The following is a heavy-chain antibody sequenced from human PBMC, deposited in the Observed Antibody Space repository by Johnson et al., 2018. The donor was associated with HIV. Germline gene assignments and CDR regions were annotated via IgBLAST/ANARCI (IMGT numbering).Heavy chain of an antibody. Sequence: VQLVESGGGLVQPGGSLRLSCAASGFTFSSYSMSWVRQAPGKGLEWVATIKQDGRATYYVDSVNGRFTISRHNSKNTLYLKMNSLRAEDTALYYCARAGREGDTWDAFDIWGQGTMVTVSS. CDR1: GFTFSSYS. CDR2: IKQDGRAT. J-gene: IGHJ3*02. CDR3: ARAGREGDTWDAFDI. D-gene: IGHD5-24*01. V-gene: IGHV3-7*01.